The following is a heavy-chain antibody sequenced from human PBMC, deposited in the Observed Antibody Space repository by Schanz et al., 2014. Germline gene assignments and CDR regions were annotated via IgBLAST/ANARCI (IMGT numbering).Heavy chain of an antibody. CDR1: RYSFSAYY. Sequence: QVQLVQSGAELKNPGASVKVSCKASRYSFSAYYIHWMRQAPGQGLEWLGRFTHISQKFQGRVTMTRDTSSTTAYMELTSLTSDDTAVYYCERELSGGTFDYWGQGALVTVSS. J-gene: IGHJ4*02. CDR3: ERELSGGTFDY. D-gene: IGHD1-1*01. CDR2: FT. V-gene: IGHV1-2*06.